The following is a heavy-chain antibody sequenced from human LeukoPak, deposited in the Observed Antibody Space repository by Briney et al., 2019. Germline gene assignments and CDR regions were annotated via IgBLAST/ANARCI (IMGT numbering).Heavy chain of an antibody. CDR2: ISSSGSTI. CDR1: GFTFSSYE. CDR3: ARGAPFGVVIGGYFDY. V-gene: IGHV3-48*03. Sequence: GGSLRLSCAASGFTFSSYEMNWVRQAPGKGLEWVSYISSSGSTIYYADSVKGRSTISRDNAKNSLYLQMNSLRAEDTAVYYCARGAPFGVVIGGYFDYWGQGTLVTVSS. D-gene: IGHD3-3*01. J-gene: IGHJ4*02.